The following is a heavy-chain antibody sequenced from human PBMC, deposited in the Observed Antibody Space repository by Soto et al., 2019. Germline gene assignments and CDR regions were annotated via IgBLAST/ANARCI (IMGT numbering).Heavy chain of an antibody. D-gene: IGHD1-1*01. CDR3: AKNGQLPYYYYVMDV. CDR2: ISGYNGDT. CDR1: GYTFTRYG. V-gene: IGHV1-18*01. Sequence: ASVKVSCKASGYTFTRYGISWVRQAPGQGLEWMGWISGYNGDTNYAQKVQGRVTMTIDTSTSTAYMELRSLTSDDTAIYYCAKNGQLPYYYYVMDVWGQGTTVTVSS. J-gene: IGHJ6*02.